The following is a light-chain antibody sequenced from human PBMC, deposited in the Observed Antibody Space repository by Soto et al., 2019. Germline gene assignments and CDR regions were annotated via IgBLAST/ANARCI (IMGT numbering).Light chain of an antibody. CDR2: DVS. CDR1: SSDVGGYNY. Sequence: QSALTQPASVSGSPGQSITISCTGTSSDVGGYNYVSWYQQHPGKAPKLMMYDVSNRPSGVSNRFSGSKSGNTASLTISGLQDEDEADYYCSSYTRSSTLYVFGTGTKLTVL. CDR3: SSYTRSSTLYV. J-gene: IGLJ1*01. V-gene: IGLV2-14*01.